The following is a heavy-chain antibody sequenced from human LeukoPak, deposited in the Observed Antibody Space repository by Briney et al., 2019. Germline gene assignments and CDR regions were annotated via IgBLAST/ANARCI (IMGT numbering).Heavy chain of an antibody. CDR2: GHYSGNT. J-gene: IGHJ4*02. CDR1: GTSITSYY. Sequence: SETLSLTCTVSGTSITSYYWNWIRQAPGQGPEWIGYGHYSGNTKYNPPLKSRVTISVDTSKNQFSLKLSSVTAADTAVYYCAALSGYSGYDWFSHFDYWGQGTLVTVSS. V-gene: IGHV4-59*01. D-gene: IGHD5-12*01. CDR3: AALSGYSGYDWFSHFDY.